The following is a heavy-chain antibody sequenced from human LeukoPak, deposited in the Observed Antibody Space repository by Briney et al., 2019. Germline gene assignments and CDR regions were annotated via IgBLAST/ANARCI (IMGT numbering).Heavy chain of an antibody. V-gene: IGHV4-59*08. J-gene: IGHJ6*02. Sequence: SETLSLTCTVSGVSISPYYWSWIRQPPGKGLEWIGYVYYSGTTNYNPSLKSRVTMSVDTSNNHLSLRLTSVTAADTALYYCARHSYNYYGLDVWGQGTTITVSS. CDR3: ARHSYNYYGLDV. CDR2: VYYSGTT. CDR1: GVSISPYY.